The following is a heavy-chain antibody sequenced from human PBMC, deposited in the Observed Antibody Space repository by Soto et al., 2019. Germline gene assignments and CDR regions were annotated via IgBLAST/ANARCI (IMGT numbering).Heavy chain of an antibody. Sequence: GGSLRLSCAVSGFTFSSYAMSWVRQAPGKGLEWVSAISGSGGSTYYADSVKGRFTISRDNSKNTLYLQMNSLRAEDTAVYYCAAILGYSSGWAVFDYWGQGTLVTVSS. V-gene: IGHV3-23*01. J-gene: IGHJ4*02. CDR2: ISGSGGST. CDR1: GFTFSSYA. CDR3: AAILGYSSGWAVFDY. D-gene: IGHD6-19*01.